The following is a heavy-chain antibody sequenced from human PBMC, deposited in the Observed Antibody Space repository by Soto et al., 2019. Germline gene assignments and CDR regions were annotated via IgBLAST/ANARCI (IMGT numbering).Heavy chain of an antibody. CDR2: IYHSGST. Sequence: PSETLSLTCTVSGGSISSSSYYWGWIRQPPGKGLEWIGEIYHSGSTNYNPSLKSRVTISVDKSKNQFSLKLSSVTAADTAVYYCARDPGSGYDYVYFDYWGQGTLVTVSS. CDR1: GGSISSSSYY. V-gene: IGHV4-39*07. CDR3: ARDPGSGYDYVYFDY. D-gene: IGHD5-12*01. J-gene: IGHJ4*02.